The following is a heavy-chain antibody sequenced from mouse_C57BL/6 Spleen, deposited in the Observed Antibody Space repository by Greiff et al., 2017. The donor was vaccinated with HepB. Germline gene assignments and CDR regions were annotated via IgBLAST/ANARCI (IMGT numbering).Heavy chain of an antibody. CDR2: IWTGGGT. Sequence: VKLVESGPGLVAPSQSLSITCTVSGFSLTSYAISWVRQPPGKGLEWLGVIWTGGGTNYNSALKSRLSISKDNSKSQVVLKMNSMQTDDTARYYCARDSSGYAYWGQGTLVTVSA. CDR3: ARDSSGYAY. D-gene: IGHD3-2*02. J-gene: IGHJ3*01. CDR1: GFSLTSYA. V-gene: IGHV2-9-1*01.